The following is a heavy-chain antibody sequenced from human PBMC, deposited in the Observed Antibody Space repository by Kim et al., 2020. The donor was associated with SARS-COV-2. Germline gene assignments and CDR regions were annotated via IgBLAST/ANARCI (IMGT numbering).Heavy chain of an antibody. Sequence: ASVKVSCKASGYTFTSYGISWVRQAPGQGLEWMGWISAYNGNTNYAQKLQGRVTMTTDTSTSTAYMELRSLRSDDTAVYYCARSLHDLLDHLIPGIAVAGTNYYGMDVWGQGTTVTVSS. CDR2: ISAYNGNT. D-gene: IGHD6-19*01. CDR3: ARSLHDLLDHLIPGIAVAGTNYYGMDV. V-gene: IGHV1-18*04. CDR1: GYTFTSYG. J-gene: IGHJ6*02.